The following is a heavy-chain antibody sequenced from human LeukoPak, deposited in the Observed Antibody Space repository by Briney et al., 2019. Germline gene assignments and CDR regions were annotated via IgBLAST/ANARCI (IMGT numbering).Heavy chain of an antibody. J-gene: IGHJ5*02. CDR1: GFTFSSYG. V-gene: IGHV3-30*02. CDR2: IRYDGSNK. CDR3: AKDGRYSSSWVSWFDP. Sequence: GGSLRLSCAASGFTFSSYGMHWVRQAPGKGLEWVAFIRYDGSNKYYADSVKGRFTISRDNSKNALYLQMNSLRAEDTAVYYCAKDGRYSSSWVSWFDPWGQGTLVTVSS. D-gene: IGHD6-13*01.